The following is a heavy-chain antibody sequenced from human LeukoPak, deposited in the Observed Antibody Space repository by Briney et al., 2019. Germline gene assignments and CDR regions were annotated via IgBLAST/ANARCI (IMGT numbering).Heavy chain of an antibody. Sequence: PGGSLRLSCAASGFTFSSYAMHWVRQALGKGLEWVAVISYDGSNKYYADSVKGRFTISRDNSKNTLYLQMNSLRAEDTVVYYCARNYDFWSANTPLGAFDIWGQGTMVTVSS. CDR1: GFTFSSYA. CDR3: ARNYDFWSANTPLGAFDI. J-gene: IGHJ3*02. D-gene: IGHD3-3*01. V-gene: IGHV3-30-3*01. CDR2: ISYDGSNK.